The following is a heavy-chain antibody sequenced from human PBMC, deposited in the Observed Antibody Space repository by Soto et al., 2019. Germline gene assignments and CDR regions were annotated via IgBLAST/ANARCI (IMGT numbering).Heavy chain of an antibody. D-gene: IGHD2-15*01. CDR1: GYTFTSYG. J-gene: IGHJ4*02. V-gene: IGHV1-18*01. CDR3: SRAGYSFVGGWHSGGIDY. CDR2: MSAYNDNT. Sequence: QVQLVQSGAEVKKPGASVKVSCKASGYTFTSYGISWVRQAPGQGLEWMGWMSAYNDNTNYAQKVQGRVTMTTDTSTSTAYMELRSLRSDDTAVYFCSRAGYSFVGGWHSGGIDYWGQGTLVTVSS.